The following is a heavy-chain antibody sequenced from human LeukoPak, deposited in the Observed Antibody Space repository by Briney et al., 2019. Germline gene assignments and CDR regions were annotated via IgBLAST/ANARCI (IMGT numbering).Heavy chain of an antibody. CDR1: GGSISSGDYY. V-gene: IGHV4-30-4*01. CDR3: ARDLLNEGNHLDY. D-gene: IGHD4-23*01. CDR2: IYYSGST. Sequence: SQTLSLTCTVPGGSISSGDYYWSWIRQPPGKGLEWIGYIYYSGSTYYNPSLKSRVTISVDTSKNQFSLKLSSVTAADTAVYYCARDLLNEGNHLDYWGQGTLVTVSS. J-gene: IGHJ4*02.